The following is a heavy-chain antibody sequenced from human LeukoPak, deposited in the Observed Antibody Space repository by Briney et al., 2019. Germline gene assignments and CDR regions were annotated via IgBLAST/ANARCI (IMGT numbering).Heavy chain of an antibody. CDR2: IYYSGST. Sequence: NPSETLSLTCTVSGGSISSSSYYWGWIRQPPGKGLEWIGSIYYSGSTYHNPSLKSRVTISVDTSKNQFSLKLSSVTAADTAVYYCARVGQWGQGTLVTVSS. V-gene: IGHV4-39*01. CDR1: GGSISSSSYY. J-gene: IGHJ4*02. CDR3: ARVGQ. D-gene: IGHD1-26*01.